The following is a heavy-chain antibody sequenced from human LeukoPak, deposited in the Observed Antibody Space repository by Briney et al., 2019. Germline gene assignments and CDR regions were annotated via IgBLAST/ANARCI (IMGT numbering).Heavy chain of an antibody. D-gene: IGHD2-2*01. CDR1: GGLISIYY. Sequence: PSETLSLTCTVSGGLISIYYWSWIRQPAGKGLEWIGRIYTSGSTNYNPSLKSRVTMSVDTSKNQFSLKLSSVTAADTAVYYCAREGDIVVVPAGGAFDIWGQGTMVTVSS. J-gene: IGHJ3*02. V-gene: IGHV4-4*07. CDR3: AREGDIVVVPAGGAFDI. CDR2: IYTSGST.